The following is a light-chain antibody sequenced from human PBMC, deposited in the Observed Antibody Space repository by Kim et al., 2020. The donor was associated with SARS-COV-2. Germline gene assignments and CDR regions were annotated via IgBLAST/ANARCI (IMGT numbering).Light chain of an antibody. CDR3: QQSYITPFT. CDR2: AAS. V-gene: IGKV1-39*01. Sequence: ASVGDRVTITCRTTQSSSSHLNWYQQKPGRAPKLLISAASTLQGGVPSRFSGRGSETDFTLTISSLQPEEFATYFCQQSYITPFTFGPGTKVDIK. CDR1: QSSSSH. J-gene: IGKJ3*01.